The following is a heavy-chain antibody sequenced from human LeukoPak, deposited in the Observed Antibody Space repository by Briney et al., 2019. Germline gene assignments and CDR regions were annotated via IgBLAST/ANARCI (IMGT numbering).Heavy chain of an antibody. D-gene: IGHD3-22*01. Sequence: GGSLRLSCAASGFTFSSYAMHWVRQAPGQGLEWMGIINPSGGSTSYAQKFQGRVTMTRDMSTGTVYMELSSLRSEDTAVYYCARGVLQYYYDSSGYYEPYYYYYYMDVWGKGTTVTVSS. CDR2: INPSGGST. CDR1: GFTFSSYA. CDR3: ARGVLQYYYDSSGYYEPYYYYYYMDV. J-gene: IGHJ6*03. V-gene: IGHV1-46*01.